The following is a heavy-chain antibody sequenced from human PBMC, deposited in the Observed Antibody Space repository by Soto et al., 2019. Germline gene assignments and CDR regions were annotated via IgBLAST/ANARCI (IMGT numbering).Heavy chain of an antibody. Sequence: GGSLRLSCAASGITISNYPMSWVRQAPGKGLDWVSGISGSGDRTYYADSAKGRFTISKDISKNSLSLQLDNLGVEVTAVYFCVKGDGGYPSTAPHWGQGTLVPVSS. CDR1: GITISNYP. J-gene: IGHJ1*01. CDR2: ISGSGDRT. CDR3: VKGDGGYPSTAPH. D-gene: IGHD3-22*01. V-gene: IGHV3-23*01.